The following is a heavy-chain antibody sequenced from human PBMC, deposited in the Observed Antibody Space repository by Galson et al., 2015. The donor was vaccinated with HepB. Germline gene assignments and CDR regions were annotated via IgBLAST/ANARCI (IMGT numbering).Heavy chain of an antibody. D-gene: IGHD2-21*02. V-gene: IGHV1-58*01. Sequence: SVKVSCKASGFTLTSSAVQWVRQARGQRLEWIGWIVVGSGNTNYAQKFQERVTITRDMSTSTAYMELSSLRSEDTAVYYCAADSYLAYCGGDCYPRDYYYYGMDVWGQGTTVTVSS. J-gene: IGHJ6*02. CDR3: AADSYLAYCGGDCYPRDYYYYGMDV. CDR2: IVVGSGNT. CDR1: GFTLTSSA.